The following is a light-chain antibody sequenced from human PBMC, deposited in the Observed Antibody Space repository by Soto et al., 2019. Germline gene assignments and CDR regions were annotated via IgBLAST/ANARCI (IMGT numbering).Light chain of an antibody. Sequence: QALVTQEPSLTVSPGVTVTLTCSSSAGAVTSASYANWFQQKPGQAPRPLIYSTTNKHSKTPARFSGSLLGGKAALTLSGVQPEDEAHYYCLLYYGGTLWVFGGGTKVTVL. J-gene: IGLJ3*02. CDR3: LLYYGGTLWV. CDR2: STT. V-gene: IGLV7-43*01. CDR1: AGAVTSASY.